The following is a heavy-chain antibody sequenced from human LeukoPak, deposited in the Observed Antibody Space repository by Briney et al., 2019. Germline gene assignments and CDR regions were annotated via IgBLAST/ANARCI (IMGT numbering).Heavy chain of an antibody. D-gene: IGHD6-6*01. CDR3: VKDQGEAIVPRRFDY. J-gene: IGHJ4*02. CDR2: IYFSGGNT. V-gene: IGHV3-23*01. CDR1: GFTFSNYA. Sequence: PGGSLRLSCAASGFTFSNYAMSWVRHAPGKGLEWVSSIYFSGGNTYSADSVKGRFTISRDNSRNTLYLQMNSLRAEDTAVYYCVKDQGEAIVPRRFDYWGQGTLVTVSS.